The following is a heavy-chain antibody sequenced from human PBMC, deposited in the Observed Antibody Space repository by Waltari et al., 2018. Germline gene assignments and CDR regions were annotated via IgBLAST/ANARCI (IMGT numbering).Heavy chain of an antibody. CDR1: GGTFSSYA. CDR2: IIPIFGTA. J-gene: IGHJ2*01. V-gene: IGHV1-69*14. Sequence: QVQLVQSGAEVKKPGSSVKVSCKASGGTFSSYANSCVRQAPGQGLEWMGGIIPIFGTANYAQKFQGRVTITADKSTSTAYMELSSLRSEDTAVYYCARELDTRDGGHPFDLWGRGTLVTVSS. CDR3: ARELDTRDGGHPFDL. D-gene: IGHD5-18*01.